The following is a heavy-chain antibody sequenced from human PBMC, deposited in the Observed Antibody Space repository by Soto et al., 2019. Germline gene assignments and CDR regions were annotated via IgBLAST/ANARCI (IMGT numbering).Heavy chain of an antibody. Sequence: PGGSLRLSCAASGFTFSNFAMHWFRQAPGKGLEWVAVMSFDGTTKFYADSVKGRFTVSRDNSQNTLYLQMNSLRAEDTAVYYCAKAHATYVVVVAAIDYWGQGTLVTVSS. J-gene: IGHJ4*02. CDR1: GFTFSNFA. CDR3: AKAHATYVVVVAAIDY. V-gene: IGHV3-30-3*01. CDR2: MSFDGTTK. D-gene: IGHD2-15*01.